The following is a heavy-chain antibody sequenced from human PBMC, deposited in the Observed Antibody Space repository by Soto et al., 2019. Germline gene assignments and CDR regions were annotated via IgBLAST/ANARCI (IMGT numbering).Heavy chain of an antibody. J-gene: IGHJ6*02. CDR1: GGSISSYY. D-gene: IGHD1-1*01. V-gene: IGHV4-59*01. CDR3: ARVLRCWNVKFMDV. Sequence: SETLSLTCTVSGGSISSYYWSWIRQTPGKGLEWIGYIYYSGSTNYNPSLKSRVTISVDTSKNQFSLKLSSVTAADTAVYYCARVLRCWNVKFMDVWGQGTTVTVSS. CDR2: IYYSGST.